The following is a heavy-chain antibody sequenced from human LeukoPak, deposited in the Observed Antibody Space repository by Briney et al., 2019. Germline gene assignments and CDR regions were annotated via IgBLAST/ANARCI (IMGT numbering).Heavy chain of an antibody. CDR1: GGSISSSSHY. V-gene: IGHV4-39*07. J-gene: IGHJ4*02. D-gene: IGHD1-26*01. CDR2: IYYRGST. Sequence: PSETLSLTCTVSGGSISSSSHYWGWIRQPPGKGLEWIGSIYYRGSTYYNPSLKSRVTISVDTSKNQFSLKLSSVTAADTAVYYCARVRRVGATPFDYWGQGTLVTVSS. CDR3: ARVRRVGATPFDY.